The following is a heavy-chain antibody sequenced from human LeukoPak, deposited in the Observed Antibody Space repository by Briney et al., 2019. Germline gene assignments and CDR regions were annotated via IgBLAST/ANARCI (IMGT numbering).Heavy chain of an antibody. CDR2: ISSSSTI. Sequence: GGSLRLSCAASGFTFSSYSMNWVRQAPGKGLEWVSYISSSSTIYYADSVKGRFTISRDNAKNSLYLQMNSLRAEDTAVYYCARGAGLGVPAAYFDYWGQGTLVTVSS. CDR1: GFTFSSYS. V-gene: IGHV3-48*01. J-gene: IGHJ4*02. CDR3: ARGAGLGVPAAYFDY. D-gene: IGHD2-2*01.